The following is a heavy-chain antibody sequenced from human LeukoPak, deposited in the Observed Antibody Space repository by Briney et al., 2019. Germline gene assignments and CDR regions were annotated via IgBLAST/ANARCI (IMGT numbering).Heavy chain of an antibody. V-gene: IGHV4-30-4*08. J-gene: IGHJ6*03. CDR1: GGSISSGDYY. CDR3: ASGPYYYYYMDV. Sequence: PSETLSLTCTVSGGSISSGDYYWSWIRQLPGKGLEWIGYIYYSGSTYYNPSLKSRVTISVDTSKNQFSLKLSSVTAADTAVYYCASGPYYYYYMDVWGKGTTVTVSS. CDR2: IYYSGST.